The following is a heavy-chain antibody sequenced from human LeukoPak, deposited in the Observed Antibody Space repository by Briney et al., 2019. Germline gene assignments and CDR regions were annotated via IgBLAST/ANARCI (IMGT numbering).Heavy chain of an antibody. D-gene: IGHD2-2*01. CDR1: GGTFSSYA. CDR3: ARTYCSSTSCLGYAIDD. CDR2: IIPIFGTA. V-gene: IGHV1-69*05. J-gene: IGHJ4*02. Sequence: SVKVSRKASGGTFSSYAISWVRQAPAQGLEWMGRIIPIFGTANYPHKFQGRVTITTDESTSTAYMELSSLRSEDTAVYYCARTYCSSTSCLGYAIDDWGQGTLVTVSS.